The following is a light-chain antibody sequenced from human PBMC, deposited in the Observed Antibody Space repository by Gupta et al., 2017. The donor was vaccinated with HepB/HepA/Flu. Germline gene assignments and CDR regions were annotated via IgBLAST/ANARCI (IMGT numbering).Light chain of an antibody. CDR1: SSNIGAGYD. J-gene: IGLJ3*02. CDR2: GNS. Sequence: QSVLTQPPSVSGAPGQRVTISCHGSSSNIGAGYDVHWYQQLPGTAPKLLIYGNSNRPSGVPDRFSGSKSGTSASLAITGLQAEDEADYYGQSYDSSLSWVFGGGTKLTVL. V-gene: IGLV1-40*01. CDR3: QSYDSSLSWV.